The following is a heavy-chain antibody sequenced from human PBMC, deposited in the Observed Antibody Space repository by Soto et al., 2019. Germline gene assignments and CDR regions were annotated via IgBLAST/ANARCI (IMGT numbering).Heavy chain of an antibody. CDR3: ARHRDYDILTHYRKYYFDF. CDR1: GGFISSSPYY. CDR2: FYYSGST. V-gene: IGHV4-61*05. J-gene: IGHJ4*02. Sequence: SETLSLTCSVAGGFISSSPYYWGWIRQPPGKGLEWIGYFYYSGSTYYNPSLKSRVTISVDTSKSQFSLKLKSVTAADTAVYYCARHRDYDILTHYRKYYFDFWGQGTLVTVSS. D-gene: IGHD3-9*01.